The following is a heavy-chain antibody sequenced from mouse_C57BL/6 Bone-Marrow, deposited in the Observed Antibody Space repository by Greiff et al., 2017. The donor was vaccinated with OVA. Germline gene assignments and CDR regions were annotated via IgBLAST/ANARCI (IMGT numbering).Heavy chain of an antibody. CDR1: GYTFTDYY. J-gene: IGHJ4*01. CDR3: AMGDYDYDVGGGYAMDY. CDR2: INPNNGGT. V-gene: IGHV1-26*01. Sequence: VQLQQSGPELVKPGASVKISCKASGYTFTDYYMNWVKQSHGKSLEWIGDINPNNGGTSYNQKFKGKATLTVDKSSSTAYMELRSLTSEDSAVYYCAMGDYDYDVGGGYAMDYWGQGTSVTVSS. D-gene: IGHD2-4*01.